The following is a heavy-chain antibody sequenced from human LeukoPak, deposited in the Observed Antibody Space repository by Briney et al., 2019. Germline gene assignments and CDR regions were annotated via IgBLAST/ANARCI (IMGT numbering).Heavy chain of an antibody. Sequence: GASLRLSCAASGFTFDYHGMSWVRQVPGKGLELVSGINWNGGSTGYADSVKGRFTISRDNAKNSLYLQMNSLRAEDTALYYCAAGDRNGWYFDYWGQGTLVTVSS. J-gene: IGHJ4*02. V-gene: IGHV3-20*04. CDR2: INWNGGST. CDR1: GFTFDYHG. D-gene: IGHD6-19*01. CDR3: AAGDRNGWYFDY.